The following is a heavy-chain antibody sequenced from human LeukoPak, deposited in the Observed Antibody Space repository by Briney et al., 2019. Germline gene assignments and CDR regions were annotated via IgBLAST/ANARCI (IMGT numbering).Heavy chain of an antibody. D-gene: IGHD3-10*01. CDR3: ARDGPYYYGSGNLDY. Sequence: SETLSLTCAVYGGSFSGYYWSWIRQPPGKGLEWIGEINHSGSTNYNPSLKSRVTMSVDTSKNQFSLKLSSVTAADTAVYYCARDGPYYYGSGNLDYWGQGTLVTVSS. CDR1: GGSFSGYY. V-gene: IGHV4-34*01. CDR2: INHSGST. J-gene: IGHJ4*02.